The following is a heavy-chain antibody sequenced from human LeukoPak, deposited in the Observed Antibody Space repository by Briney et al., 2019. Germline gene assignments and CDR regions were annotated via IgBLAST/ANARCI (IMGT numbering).Heavy chain of an antibody. CDR3: ARGGDIAVVPAAMVGP. V-gene: IGHV1-8*01. J-gene: IGHJ5*02. CDR1: GYTFTSYD. Sequence: ASVKVSCKASGYTFTSYDINWVRQATGQGLEWMGWMNTNSGNTGHTQKFQGRLTMTRDTSTNTAYMELSSLRSEDTAVYYCARGGDIAVVPAAMVGPWGQGTLVTVSS. CDR2: MNTNSGNT. D-gene: IGHD2-2*01.